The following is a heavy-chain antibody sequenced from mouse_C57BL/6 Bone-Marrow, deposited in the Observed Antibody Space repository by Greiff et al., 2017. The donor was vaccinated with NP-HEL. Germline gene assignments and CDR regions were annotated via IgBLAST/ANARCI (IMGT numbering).Heavy chain of an antibody. V-gene: IGHV5-4*01. D-gene: IGHD2-3*01. CDR3: ARDGAIYDGFLYAMDY. Sequence: EVQGVESGGGLVKPGGSLKLSCAASGFTFSSYAMSWVRQTPEKRLEWVATISDGGSYTYYPDNVKGRFTISRDNAKNNLYLQMSHLKSEDTAMYYCARDGAIYDGFLYAMDYWGQGTSVTVSS. CDR2: ISDGGSYT. J-gene: IGHJ4*01. CDR1: GFTFSSYA.